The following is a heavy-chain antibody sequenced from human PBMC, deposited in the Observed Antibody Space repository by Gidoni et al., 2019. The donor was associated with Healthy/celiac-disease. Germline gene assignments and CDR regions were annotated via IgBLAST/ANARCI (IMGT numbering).Heavy chain of an antibody. Sequence: QVQLVESGGGVVQPGRSLRLSCAASGFTFSSYGMHWVRQAPGKGLEWVAVISYDGSNKYYADSVKGRFTISRDNSKNTLYLQMNSLRAEDTAVYYCAKDWSTVSRSDYWGQGTLVTVSS. V-gene: IGHV3-30*18. D-gene: IGHD4-17*01. CDR1: GFTFSSYG. CDR3: AKDWSTVSRSDY. CDR2: ISYDGSNK. J-gene: IGHJ4*02.